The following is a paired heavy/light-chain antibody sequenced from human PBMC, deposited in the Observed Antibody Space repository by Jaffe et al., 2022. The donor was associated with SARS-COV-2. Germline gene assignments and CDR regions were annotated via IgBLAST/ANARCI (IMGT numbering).Light chain of an antibody. CDR2: QDT. J-gene: IGLJ2*01. CDR3: QAWDSSTFVV. V-gene: IGLV3-1*01. CDR1: KLGDKY. Sequence: SYELTQPPSVSVSPGQTASITCSGDKLGDKYTCWYQQKPGQSPVLVIYQDTKRPSGIPERFSGSNSGNTATLTISGTQAIDEADYYCQAWDSSTFVVFGGGTKLTV.
Heavy chain of an antibody. Sequence: QVQLQESGPGLVKPSETLSLTCTVSGGSISTYFWSWIRQPPGKGLEWIGYVYYTGTTKFNPALKSRVSISVDTSENQLSLKLTSVTAADTAVYFCARGIAVVGHHFDSWGQGTLVTVSS. D-gene: IGHD6-13*01. CDR1: GGSISTYF. CDR3: ARGIAVVGHHFDS. J-gene: IGHJ4*02. CDR2: VYYTGTT. V-gene: IGHV4-59*01.